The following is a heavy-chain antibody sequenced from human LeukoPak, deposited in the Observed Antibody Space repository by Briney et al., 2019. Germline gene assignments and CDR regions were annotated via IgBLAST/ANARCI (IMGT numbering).Heavy chain of an antibody. CDR3: AKDPD. Sequence: PGGSLRLSCAASGFTFSSYAMSWVRQAPGKGLEWVSGISGSGNIKYYADSVKGRFTISRDNSKKTLHLQMNSLRAKDTAVYYCAKDPDWGQGTLVTVSS. V-gene: IGHV3-23*01. CDR1: GFTFSSYA. J-gene: IGHJ4*02. CDR2: ISGSGNIK.